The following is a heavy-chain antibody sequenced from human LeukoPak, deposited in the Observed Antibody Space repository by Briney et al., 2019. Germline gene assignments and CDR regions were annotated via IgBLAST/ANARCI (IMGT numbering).Heavy chain of an antibody. V-gene: IGHV1-58*02. Sequence: ASVKVSCKASGFTFTSSAMQWVRQARGQRLEWIGWIVVGSGNTNYAQKFQERVTITRDMSTSTAYMELSSLRSEDTAVYYCARDDSSSPPNYWGQGTLVTVSS. J-gene: IGHJ4*02. CDR2: IVVGSGNT. D-gene: IGHD6-6*01. CDR3: ARDDSSSPPNY. CDR1: GFTFTSSA.